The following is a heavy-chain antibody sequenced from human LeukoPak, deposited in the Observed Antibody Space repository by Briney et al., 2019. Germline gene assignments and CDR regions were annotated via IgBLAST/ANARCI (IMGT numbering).Heavy chain of an antibody. D-gene: IGHD2-21*01. CDR1: GFTFSSYG. J-gene: IGHJ3*01. Sequence: GSLRLSCAASGFTFSSYGMHWVRQAPGKGLEWVAVISYDGSNKYYADSVKGRFTISRDNSKNTLYLQMDSLRAEDTAVYYCARERVDVVRGLFDVWGQGTMVTVSS. V-gene: IGHV3-30*03. CDR2: ISYDGSNK. CDR3: ARERVDVVRGLFDV.